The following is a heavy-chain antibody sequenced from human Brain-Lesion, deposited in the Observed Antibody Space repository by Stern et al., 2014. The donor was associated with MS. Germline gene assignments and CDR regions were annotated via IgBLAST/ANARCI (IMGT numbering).Heavy chain of an antibody. J-gene: IGHJ4*02. Sequence: QVTLRESGPALVTHTQTLTLTCTFSGFSLRTDGVGVGWVRQPPGQALESLALIYWDNDKRYSPSLRSRLTITKDTSRHQVVLTMTNMDPVDTATYYCAHRRPHYASWDNGDFDYWGQGALVTVSS. CDR2: IYWDNDK. V-gene: IGHV2-5*02. CDR1: GFSLRTDGVG. D-gene: IGHD3-3*01. CDR3: AHRRPHYASWDNGDFDY.